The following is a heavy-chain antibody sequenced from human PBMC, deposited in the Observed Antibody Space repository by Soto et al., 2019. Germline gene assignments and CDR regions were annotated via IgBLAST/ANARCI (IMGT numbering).Heavy chain of an antibody. CDR3: ARIGVGSRR. CDR2: LAPISGSP. V-gene: IGHV1-69*18. D-gene: IGHD1-26*01. Sequence: VQMVQSGAEVKEPGSSVKVSCTNSGDTFSHYVMSWVRQAPGQGLEWMGSLAPISGSPIYAERLEGRLTISADAGTSTMYMELRSLKYDDTAVYYCARIGVGSRRWGQGTMVTVSS. CDR1: GDTFSHYV. J-gene: IGHJ3*01.